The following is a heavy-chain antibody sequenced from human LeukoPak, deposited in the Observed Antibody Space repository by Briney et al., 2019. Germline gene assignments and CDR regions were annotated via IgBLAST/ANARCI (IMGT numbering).Heavy chain of an antibody. D-gene: IGHD6-6*01. V-gene: IGHV4-34*01. CDR3: ASSSSENEYYFDY. CDR1: GGSFSGYY. J-gene: IGHJ4*02. CDR2: INHSGST. Sequence: SETLSLTCAVYGGSFSGYYWSWIRQPPGKGLEWIGEINHSGSTNYNPSLKSRVTISVDTSKNRFSLKLSSVTAADTAVYYCASSSSENEYYFDYWGQGTLVTVSS.